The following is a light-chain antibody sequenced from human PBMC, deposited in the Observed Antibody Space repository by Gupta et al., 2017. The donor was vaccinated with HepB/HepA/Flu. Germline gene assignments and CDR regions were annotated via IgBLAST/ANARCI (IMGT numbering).Light chain of an antibody. V-gene: IGKV3-15*01. Sequence: EIVMTQSAATLSMSPGERATRSCGASQSVSNNLAWYQQKPGQAPMLLIYGESTRATGIPSRFSGRGSGTEFTLTISSLQPEDFALYYCQQYNDWPRTFGQGTKVEIK. CDR1: QSVSNN. J-gene: IGKJ1*01. CDR2: GES. CDR3: QQYNDWPRT.